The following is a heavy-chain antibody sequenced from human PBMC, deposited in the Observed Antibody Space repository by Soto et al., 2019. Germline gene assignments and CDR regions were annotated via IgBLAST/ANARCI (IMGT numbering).Heavy chain of an antibody. CDR3: ARPDSVSVRPHSARFDH. CDR1: GGSVSRDSYY. J-gene: IGHJ4*02. Sequence: HLQMQESGPGLVKPSETLSLTCTVSGGSVSRDSYYWGWVRQPPGKGLEWIGSIYYTGTTYYTPSLKSRVTISVDTSKNQFSLKLRSVTAADTAVYYCARPDSVSVRPHSARFDHWGQGTLVTVSS. D-gene: IGHD1-26*01. V-gene: IGHV4-39*01. CDR2: IYYTGTT.